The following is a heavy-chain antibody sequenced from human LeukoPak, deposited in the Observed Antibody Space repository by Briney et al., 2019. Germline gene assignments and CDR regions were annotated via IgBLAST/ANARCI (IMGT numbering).Heavy chain of an antibody. CDR1: GGSFSGYY. V-gene: IGHV4-34*01. J-gene: IGHJ6*02. CDR2: INHSGST. CDR3: SGYDCSGGSCYRYYYCGMDV. D-gene: IGHD2-15*01. Sequence: SETLSLTCAVYGGSFSGYYWSWIRQPPGKGLEWIGEINHSGSTNYNPSLKSRVTISVDTSENQFSLKLSSVTAADTAVYYCSGYDCSGGSCYRYYYCGMDVWGQGTTVTVSS.